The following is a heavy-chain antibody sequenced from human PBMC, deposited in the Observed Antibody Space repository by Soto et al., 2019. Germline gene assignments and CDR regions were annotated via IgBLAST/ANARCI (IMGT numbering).Heavy chain of an antibody. Sequence: QVQLVQSGAEVKKPGSSVKVSCKASGGTFSSYTISWVRQAPGQGLEWMGRIIPILGIANYAQKFQGRVTITADKSTSTAYMELSSLRSEDTAGYYCARADRNAGTSVDYWGQGTLVTVSS. CDR3: ARADRNAGTSVDY. D-gene: IGHD1-1*01. CDR2: IIPILGIA. J-gene: IGHJ4*02. V-gene: IGHV1-69*02. CDR1: GGTFSSYT.